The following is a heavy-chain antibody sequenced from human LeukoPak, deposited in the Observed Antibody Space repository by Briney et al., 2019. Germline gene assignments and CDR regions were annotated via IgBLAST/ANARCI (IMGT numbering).Heavy chain of an antibody. J-gene: IGHJ4*02. CDR1: GFTFINYA. Sequence: GGSLRLSCAASGFTFINYAMHWVRQVPGKGLECVAVISYDGSNRYYADSVEGRFTISRDNSKNTLDLQMDSLSAEDTAVYYCARVFYSSTWFDYWGPGTPVTVSS. D-gene: IGHD6-6*01. CDR2: ISYDGSNR. CDR3: ARVFYSSTWFDY. V-gene: IGHV3-30*04.